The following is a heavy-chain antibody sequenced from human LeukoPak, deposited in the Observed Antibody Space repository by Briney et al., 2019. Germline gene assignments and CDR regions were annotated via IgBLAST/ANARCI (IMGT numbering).Heavy chain of an antibody. D-gene: IGHD2-2*01. CDR2: ICYSGST. J-gene: IGHJ3*02. CDR3: ARGARPGYRSSTSCYAGDAFDI. CDR1: GGSISSYY. Sequence: SETLSLTCTVSGGSISSYYWSWIRQPPGKGLEWIGYICYSGSTNYNPSLKSRVTISVDTSKNQFSLKLSSVTAADTAVYYCARGARPGYRSSTSCYAGDAFDIWGQGTMVTVSS. V-gene: IGHV4-59*01.